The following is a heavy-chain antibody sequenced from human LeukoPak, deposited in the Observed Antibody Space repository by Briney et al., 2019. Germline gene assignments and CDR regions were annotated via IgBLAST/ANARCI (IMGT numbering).Heavy chain of an antibody. CDR2: INPNSGGT. J-gene: IGHJ4*02. D-gene: IGHD3-10*01. CDR3: ARGNFYDNKGYSPELRY. V-gene: IGHV1-2*02. Sequence: ASVKVSCKASGYTFTGYYMHWVRQAPGQGLEWMGWINPNSGGTNYAQKFQGRVTMTRDTSISTAYMELSRLTSDDTAVYYCARGNFYDNKGYSPELRYWGQGTLVTVSS. CDR1: GYTFTGYY.